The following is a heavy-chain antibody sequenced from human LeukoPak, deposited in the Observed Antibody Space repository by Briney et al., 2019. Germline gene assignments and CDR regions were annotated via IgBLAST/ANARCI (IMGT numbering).Heavy chain of an antibody. CDR1: GFTFSDNS. V-gene: IGHV3-21*01. CDR2: ISRTSRHE. CDR3: VRDLMPMGATTAYLHH. J-gene: IGHJ1*01. D-gene: IGHD1-26*01. Sequence: PGGSLRLSCAASGFTFSDNSMNWVRQAPGKGLEWVASISRTSRHEYYAGSVEGRFTVSRDNADNSLYLQMNGLRADDMAVYFCVRDLMPMGATTAYLHHWGQGTLVTVSS.